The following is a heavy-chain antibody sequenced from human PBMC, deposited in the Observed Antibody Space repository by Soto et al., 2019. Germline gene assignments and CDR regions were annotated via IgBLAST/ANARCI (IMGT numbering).Heavy chain of an antibody. CDR2: ISAYNGNT. V-gene: IGHV1-18*01. J-gene: IGHJ4*02. D-gene: IGHD2-2*02. Sequence: ASVKVSCKASGYTFTNYGISWVRQAPGQGLEWMGWISAYNGNTKYAQKLQGRVTMTTDTSTSTAYMELRSLRSDDTAVYYCARDCSSTSCHIPIEYWGQGTLVTVSS. CDR1: GYTFTNYG. CDR3: ARDCSSTSCHIPIEY.